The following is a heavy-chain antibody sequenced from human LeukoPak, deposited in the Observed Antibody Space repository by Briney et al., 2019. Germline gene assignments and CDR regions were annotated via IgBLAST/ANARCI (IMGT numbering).Heavy chain of an antibody. D-gene: IGHD6-19*01. CDR2: ISYDGSNK. Sequence: PGGSLRLSCVASGFTFSSHGMNWVRQAPGKGLEWVAVISYDGSNKYYADSVKGRFTISRDNSKNTLYLQMNSLRAEDTAVYYCAKTITGYSSGWYNYWGQGTLVTVSS. CDR3: AKTITGYSSGWYNY. V-gene: IGHV3-30*18. CDR1: GFTFSSHG. J-gene: IGHJ4*02.